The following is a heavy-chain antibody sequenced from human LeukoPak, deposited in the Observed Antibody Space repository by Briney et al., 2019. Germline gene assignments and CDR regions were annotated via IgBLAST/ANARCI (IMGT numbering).Heavy chain of an antibody. CDR1: GYSFTNYW. CDR2: IYPGDSDT. Sequence: GESLKISCKGSGYSFTNYWIGWVRQMPEQGQEWMGIIYPGDSDTRYSPSFQGRVTMSADKSISTAYLQWSSLKASDTAMYYCARQTRYCGGDCNSFDYWGQGTLVTVSP. CDR3: ARQTRYCGGDCNSFDY. J-gene: IGHJ4*02. D-gene: IGHD2-21*02. V-gene: IGHV5-51*01.